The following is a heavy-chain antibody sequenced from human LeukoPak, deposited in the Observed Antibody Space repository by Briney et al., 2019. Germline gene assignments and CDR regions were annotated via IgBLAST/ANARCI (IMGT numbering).Heavy chain of an antibody. V-gene: IGHV4-39*01. Sequence: PSETLSLTCTVSGGSISSSSYYWGWIRQPPGKGLEWIGSIYYSGSTYYNPSLKSRVTISVDTSKNQFSLKLSSVTAADTAVYYCAGQYNDILTGYQGGPDYWGQGTLVTVSS. J-gene: IGHJ4*02. CDR1: GGSISSSSYY. CDR2: IYYSGST. D-gene: IGHD3-9*01. CDR3: AGQYNDILTGYQGGPDY.